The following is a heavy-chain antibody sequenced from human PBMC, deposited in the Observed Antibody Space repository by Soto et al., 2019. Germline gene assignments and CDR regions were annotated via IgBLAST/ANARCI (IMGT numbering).Heavy chain of an antibody. D-gene: IGHD4-4*01. J-gene: IGHJ6*02. CDR2: ISSSSSYI. V-gene: IGHV3-21*01. CDR3: ARDRVDVIHDYSNYEPYYYYDGMDV. Sequence: GTLRLPCAACRFTFSSSSMNRVRQAPGQGLEWVSSISSSSSYIYYADSVKGRFSISRDNAKTSLYLQMNSLRAEDTAAYYCARDRVDVIHDYSNYEPYYYYDGMDVWGRETTVTV. CDR1: RFTFSSSS.